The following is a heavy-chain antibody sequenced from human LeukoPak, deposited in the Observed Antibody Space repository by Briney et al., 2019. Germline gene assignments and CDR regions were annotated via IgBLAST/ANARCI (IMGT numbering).Heavy chain of an antibody. CDR3: AKGFSINTCGGDCPFDY. V-gene: IGHV3-30*18. CDR1: GFTFSSYG. D-gene: IGHD2-21*02. J-gene: IGHJ4*02. Sequence: PGGSLRLSCAASGFTFSSYGMHWVRQAPGKGLEWVAVISYDGSNKYYADSVKGRFTISRDNSKNTLYLQMNSLRAEDTAVYYCAKGFSINTCGGDCPFDYWGQGTLVTVSS. CDR2: ISYDGSNK.